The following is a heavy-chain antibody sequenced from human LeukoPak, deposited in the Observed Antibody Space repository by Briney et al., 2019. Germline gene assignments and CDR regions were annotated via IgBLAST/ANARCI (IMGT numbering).Heavy chain of an antibody. J-gene: IGHJ6*04. V-gene: IGHV4-38-2*01. CDR3: ARASGSYGSGSYYYYGMDV. CDR1: GYSISSGYY. D-gene: IGHD3-10*01. CDR2: IFHSGST. Sequence: SETLSLTCAVSGYSISSGYYWGWIRQPPGKGLEWIGSIFHSGSTYYNPSLKSRVNMSVDTSKNQVSLKLSSVTAADTAVYYCARASGSYGSGSYYYYGMDVWGKGTTVTVSS.